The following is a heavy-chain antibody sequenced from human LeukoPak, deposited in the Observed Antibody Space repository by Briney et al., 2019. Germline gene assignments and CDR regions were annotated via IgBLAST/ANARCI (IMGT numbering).Heavy chain of an antibody. D-gene: IGHD4-17*01. Sequence: ASVNVSCKSSVYTLTVYYMHWVRQAPGQGLEWMGWINPNSGGTNYAQKFQGRVTMTRDTSISTAYMELSRLRSDDTAAYYCARTSGTVTTSSWYFDLWGRGTLVTVSS. CDR2: INPNSGGT. CDR3: ARTSGTVTTSSWYFDL. CDR1: VYTLTVYY. J-gene: IGHJ2*01. V-gene: IGHV1-2*02.